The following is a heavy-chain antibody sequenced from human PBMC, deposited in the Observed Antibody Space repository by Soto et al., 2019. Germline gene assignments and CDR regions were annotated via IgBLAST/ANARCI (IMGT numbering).Heavy chain of an antibody. Sequence: ASVKVSCKASGYTFTGYYMHWVRQAPGQGLEWMGWINPNSGGTNYAQKFQGRVTMTRDTSISTAYMELSRLRSDDTAVYYCARESSTVGVSYYYYYGMDVWGQGTTVTVSS. CDR3: ARESSTVGVSYYYYYGMDV. J-gene: IGHJ6*02. V-gene: IGHV1-2*02. CDR1: GYTFTGYY. CDR2: INPNSGGT. D-gene: IGHD1-26*01.